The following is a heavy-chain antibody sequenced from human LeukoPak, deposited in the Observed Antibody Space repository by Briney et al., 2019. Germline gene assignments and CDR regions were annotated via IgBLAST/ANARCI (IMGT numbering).Heavy chain of an antibody. J-gene: IGHJ4*02. V-gene: IGHV4-34*01. Sequence: SETLSLTCAVYGGSFSGYYWSWIRQPPGKGLEWIGEINHSGSTNYSPSLKSRVTISVDTSKNQFSLKLSSVTAADTAVYYCARRGSYRRFDYWGQGTLVTVSS. CDR1: GGSFSGYY. CDR2: INHSGST. D-gene: IGHD1-26*01. CDR3: ARRGSYRRFDY.